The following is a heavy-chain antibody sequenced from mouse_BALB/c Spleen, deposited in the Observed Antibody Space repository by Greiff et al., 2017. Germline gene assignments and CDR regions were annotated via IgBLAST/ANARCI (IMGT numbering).Heavy chain of an antibody. J-gene: IGHJ4*01. CDR2: IRNKANGYTT. CDR3: AGSNWDEYYYAVDY. D-gene: IGHD4-1*02. CDR1: GFTFTDYY. V-gene: IGHV7-3*02. Sequence: EVKLQESGGGLVQPGGSLRLSCATSGFTFTDYYMSWVRQPPGKALEWLGFIRNKANGYTTEYSASVKGRFTISRDNSQSILYLQMNTLRAEDSATYYCAGSNWDEYYYAVDYWGQGTSVTVSS.